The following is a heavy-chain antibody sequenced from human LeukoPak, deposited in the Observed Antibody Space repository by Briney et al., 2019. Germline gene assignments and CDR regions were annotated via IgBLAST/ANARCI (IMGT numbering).Heavy chain of an antibody. CDR2: INWNGGST. J-gene: IGHJ3*02. Sequence: GGSLRLSCVASGFTFSSYWMSWVRQAPGKGLEWVSGINWNGGSTGYADSVKGRFTISRDNAKSSLYLQMNSLRAEDTALYHCARGWDAFDIWGQGTMVTVSS. CDR1: GFTFSSYW. D-gene: IGHD5-24*01. V-gene: IGHV3-20*01. CDR3: ARGWDAFDI.